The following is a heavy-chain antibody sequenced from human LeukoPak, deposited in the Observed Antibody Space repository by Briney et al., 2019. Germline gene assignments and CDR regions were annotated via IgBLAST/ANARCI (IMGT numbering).Heavy chain of an antibody. CDR2: IYYSGST. CDR1: GGSISSSSYY. J-gene: IGHJ4*02. V-gene: IGHV4-39*07. CDR3: ARGSPLYGGNSDWDY. D-gene: IGHD4-23*01. Sequence: SETLSLTCTVSGGSISSSSYYWGWIRQPPGKGLEWIGSIYYSGSTYYNPSLKSRVTISVDTSKNQFSLKLSSVTAADTAVYYCARGSPLYGGNSDWDYWGQGTLVTVSS.